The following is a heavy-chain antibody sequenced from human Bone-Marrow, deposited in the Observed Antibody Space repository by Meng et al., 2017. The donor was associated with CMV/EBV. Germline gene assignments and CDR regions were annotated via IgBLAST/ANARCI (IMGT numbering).Heavy chain of an antibody. Sequence: SETLSLTCTVSGGSINSYYWSWIRQPPGKGLEWIGYIYYSGSTDYNPSLKSRVTISADTSKNQFSLKLGSVTAADTAVYYCARDLTFRGFDPWGQGTLVTVSS. V-gene: IGHV4-59*01. J-gene: IGHJ5*02. CDR3: ARDLTFRGFDP. CDR2: IYYSGST. D-gene: IGHD3-16*01. CDR1: GGSINSYY.